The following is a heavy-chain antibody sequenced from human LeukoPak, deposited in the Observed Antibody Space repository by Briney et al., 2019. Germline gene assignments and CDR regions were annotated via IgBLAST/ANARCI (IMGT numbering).Heavy chain of an antibody. Sequence: ASVKVSCKASGYTFTSHGINWVRQATGQGLEWMGWMNPNSGNTGYAQKFQGGVTMTRNTSISTAYMELSSLRSEDTAVYYCTTIRGFCGGRSCLGYWGQGTLVTVSS. V-gene: IGHV1-8*02. D-gene: IGHD2-15*01. CDR3: TTIRGFCGGRSCLGY. CDR1: GYTFTSHG. CDR2: MNPNSGNT. J-gene: IGHJ4*02.